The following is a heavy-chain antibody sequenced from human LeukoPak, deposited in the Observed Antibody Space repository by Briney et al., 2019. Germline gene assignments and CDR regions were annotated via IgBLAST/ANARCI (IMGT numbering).Heavy chain of an antibody. CDR3: ARAGWIITSGIDY. V-gene: IGHV4-38-2*01. J-gene: IGHJ4*02. D-gene: IGHD1-20*01. CDR1: GYSISRGYY. Sequence: SETLSLTCGVSGYSISRGYYWAWIRQPPGKGLEWIGTIYHIGSTYYNPSLESRVTISVDKSNNEFSLNLNSVTAADTAVYYCARAGWIITSGIDYWGQGALVTAPS. CDR2: IYHIGST.